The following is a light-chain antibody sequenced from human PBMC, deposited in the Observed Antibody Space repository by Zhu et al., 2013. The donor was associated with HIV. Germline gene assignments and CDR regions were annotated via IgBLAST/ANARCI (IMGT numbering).Light chain of an antibody. CDR2: AAS. V-gene: IGKV1-39*02. CDR3: QQYSDYSWM. CDR1: QSINTY. J-gene: IGKJ1*01. Sequence: DIRLTQSATFLYASVGDTVTITCRASQSINTYLNWYQHKQGKAPKLLIYAASTLQSGVPSRFSGSGSGTDFTLTISGLQPDDFATYYCQQYSDYSWMFGQGTKVEIK.